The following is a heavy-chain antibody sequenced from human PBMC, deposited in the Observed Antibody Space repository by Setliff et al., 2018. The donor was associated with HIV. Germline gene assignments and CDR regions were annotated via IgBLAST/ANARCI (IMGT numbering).Heavy chain of an antibody. J-gene: IGHJ3*02. CDR3: ARGGTITMIVVVPWAFDI. D-gene: IGHD3-22*01. V-gene: IGHV1-69*13. Sequence: ASVKVSCKASGGTFSSYAISWVRQAPGQGLEWMGGIIPIFGTANYAQKFQGRVTITADESTSTAYMELSSLRSEDTAVYYCARGGTITMIVVVPWAFDIWGQGTMVTVSS. CDR1: GGTFSSYA. CDR2: IIPIFGTA.